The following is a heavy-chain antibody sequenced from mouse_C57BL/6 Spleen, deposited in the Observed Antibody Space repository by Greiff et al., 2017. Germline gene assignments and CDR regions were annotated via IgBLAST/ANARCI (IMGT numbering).Heavy chain of an antibody. Sequence: VQLQQSGAELARPGASVKLSCKASGYTFTSYGISWVKQRTGQGLEWIGEIYPRSGNTYYNEKFKGKATLTADKSSSTAYMELRSLTSEDSAVYFCGRCDSSGYGFAYWGQGTLVTVSA. V-gene: IGHV1-81*01. CDR1: GYTFTSYG. CDR3: GRCDSSGYGFAY. J-gene: IGHJ3*01. D-gene: IGHD3-2*02. CDR2: IYPRSGNT.